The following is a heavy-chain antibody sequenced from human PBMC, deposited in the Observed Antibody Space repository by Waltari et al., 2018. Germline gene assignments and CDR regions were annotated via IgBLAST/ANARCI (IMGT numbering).Heavy chain of an antibody. CDR3: ARVSVGVVPAAIPYYFDY. Sequence: EVQLVESGGGLVQPGGSLRLSCAASGFTFSSSEMNWVRQAPGKGLEWVSYISSSGSTIYYADSVKGRFTISRDNAKNSLYLQMNSLRAEDTAVYYCARVSVGVVPAAIPYYFDYWGQGTLVTVSS. V-gene: IGHV3-48*03. CDR2: ISSSGSTI. J-gene: IGHJ4*02. CDR1: GFTFSSSE. D-gene: IGHD2-2*01.